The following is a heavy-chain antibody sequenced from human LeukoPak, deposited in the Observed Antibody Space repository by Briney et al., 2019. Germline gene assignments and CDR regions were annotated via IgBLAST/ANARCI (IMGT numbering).Heavy chain of an antibody. Sequence: KPSEALSLTCTVSGGSISSYYWSWIRQPPGKGLEWIGYIYYSGSTNYNPSRKSRVTISVDTSKNQFSLKLSSVTAADTAVYYCARNYGSGKGFDPWGQGTLVTVSS. D-gene: IGHD3-10*01. J-gene: IGHJ5*02. V-gene: IGHV4-59*08. CDR1: GGSISSYY. CDR3: ARNYGSGKGFDP. CDR2: IYYSGST.